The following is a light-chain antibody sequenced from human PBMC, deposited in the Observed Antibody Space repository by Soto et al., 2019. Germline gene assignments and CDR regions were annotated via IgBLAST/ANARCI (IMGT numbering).Light chain of an antibody. CDR1: QDISSY. Sequence: DIQMTQSPSSLSASVGDRVTITCQASQDISSYLNWYQQKPGKAPKLLIYAASSLEAGVPSRFRGSGSGTDFTFTISRLQPEDIATYYCQQYENLPTFGQGTRLEIK. CDR3: QQYENLPT. V-gene: IGKV1-33*01. CDR2: AAS. J-gene: IGKJ5*01.